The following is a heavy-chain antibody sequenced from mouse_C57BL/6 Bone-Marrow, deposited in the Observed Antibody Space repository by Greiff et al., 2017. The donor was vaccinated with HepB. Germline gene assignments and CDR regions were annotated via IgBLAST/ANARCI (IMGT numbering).Heavy chain of an antibody. CDR3: TRGSVYSAFAY. CDR1: GYTFTDYE. Sequence: VQLQESGAELVRPGASVTLSCKASGYTFTDYEMHWVKQTPVHGLEWIGAIDPETGGTAYNQKFKGKAILTADKSSSTAYMELRSLTSEDSAVYYCTRGSVYSAFAYWGQGTLVTVSA. J-gene: IGHJ3*01. V-gene: IGHV1-15*01. D-gene: IGHD2-1*01. CDR2: IDPETGGT.